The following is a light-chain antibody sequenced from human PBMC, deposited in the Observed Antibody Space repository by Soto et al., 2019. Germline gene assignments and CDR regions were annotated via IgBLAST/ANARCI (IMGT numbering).Light chain of an antibody. CDR2: EAS. CDR3: QQYSGPWT. J-gene: IGKJ1*01. V-gene: IGKV1-5*03. Sequence: DIQMTQSPSTLSASVGDRVTINCRASQNINKWLAWYQQKPGKAPKLLIYEASNLEGGVPSRFSGGGSGTDFTLTISSLQRDDFATYFCQQYSGPWTFGQGTKVEIK. CDR1: QNINKW.